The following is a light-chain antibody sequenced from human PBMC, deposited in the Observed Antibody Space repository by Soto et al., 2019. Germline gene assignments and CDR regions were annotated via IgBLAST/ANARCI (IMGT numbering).Light chain of an antibody. V-gene: IGKV1-5*01. CDR2: DVS. CDR3: QHYNSYSEA. J-gene: IGKJ1*01. Sequence: DIQMTQSPSTLSASVGDRATITCRASQSIGDSLAWYQQKPGKAPYLLISDVSSLERGVPSRFSGSGSGTEFTLTISSLQPDDFATDYCQHYNSYSEAFGQGTKVDIK. CDR1: QSIGDS.